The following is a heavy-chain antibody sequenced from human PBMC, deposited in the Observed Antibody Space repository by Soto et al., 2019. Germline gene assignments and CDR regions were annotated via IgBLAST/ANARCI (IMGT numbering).Heavy chain of an antibody. J-gene: IGHJ6*02. CDR3: AVGLSGNHYQDGMDF. CDR1: GGPFTSFD. V-gene: IGHV1-69*06. D-gene: IGHD1-26*01. Sequence: VELVQSGSEVKKPGSSVKVSCKTSGGPFTSFDVNWVRQAPGQGLEWMGGIIPIFGTTNYAQKFQGRVTITADMPTTTAYMELGSLGSDDTAVYFCAVGLSGNHYQDGMDFWGLGTTVIVS. CDR2: IIPIFGTT.